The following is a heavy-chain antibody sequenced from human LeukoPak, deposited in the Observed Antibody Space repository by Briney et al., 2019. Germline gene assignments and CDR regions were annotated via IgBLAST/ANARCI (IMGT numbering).Heavy chain of an antibody. V-gene: IGHV4-34*01. J-gene: IGHJ6*03. CDR2: INHSGST. CDR3: ARQTYGSGSYSQYYYYYYYMDV. CDR1: GGSFSGYY. D-gene: IGHD3-10*01. Sequence: SETLSLTCAVYGGSFSGYYWSWIRQPPGKGLEWIGEINHSGSTNYNPSLKSRVTISVDTSKNQFSLKLSSVTAADTAVYYCARQTYGSGSYSQYYYYYYYMDVWGKGTTVTISS.